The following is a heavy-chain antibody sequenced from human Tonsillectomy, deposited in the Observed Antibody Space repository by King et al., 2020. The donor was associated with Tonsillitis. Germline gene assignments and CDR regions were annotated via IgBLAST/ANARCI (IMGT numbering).Heavy chain of an antibody. Sequence: VQLVESGGGVTQPGGSLRLSCAASGFSVSSIYMNWVRQAPGKGLEWVSILYSGGGAYYSASVKGRFTVSRDNSKNTLYLQMNSLRDEDSAVYYCARDAGSKWTQAYGLDVWGQGTTVTVSS. V-gene: IGHV3-53*01. CDR3: ARDAGSKWTQAYGLDV. CDR2: LYSGGGA. J-gene: IGHJ6*02. CDR1: GFSVSSIY. D-gene: IGHD3/OR15-3a*01.